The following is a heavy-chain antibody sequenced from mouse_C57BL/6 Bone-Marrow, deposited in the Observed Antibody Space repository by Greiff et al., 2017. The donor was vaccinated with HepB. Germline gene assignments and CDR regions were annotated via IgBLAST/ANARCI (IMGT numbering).Heavy chain of an antibody. V-gene: IGHV5-17*01. CDR3: ARGAGSGYDFDY. Sequence: EVKLVESGGGLVKPGGSLKLSCAASGFTFSDYGMHWVRQAPEKGLEWVAYISSGSSTIYYADTVKGRFTISRDNAKNTLFLQMTSLRSEDTAMYYCARGAGSGYDFDYWGQGTTLTVSS. CDR2: ISSGSSTI. CDR1: GFTFSDYG. J-gene: IGHJ2*01. D-gene: IGHD3-2*02.